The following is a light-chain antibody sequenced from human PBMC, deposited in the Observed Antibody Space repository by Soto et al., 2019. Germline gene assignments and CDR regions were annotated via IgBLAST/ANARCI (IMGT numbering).Light chain of an antibody. Sequence: EIVLTQSPATLSLSPGDTATLSCRASQNINNYLAWYQQKPGQAPRLLIYDASNRATGIPPRFSGRGSGTDFTLTISSLEPEDFAVYYCQQFDNSLWTFGQGTKVEIK. J-gene: IGKJ1*01. CDR1: QNINNY. CDR3: QQFDNSLWT. CDR2: DAS. V-gene: IGKV3-11*01.